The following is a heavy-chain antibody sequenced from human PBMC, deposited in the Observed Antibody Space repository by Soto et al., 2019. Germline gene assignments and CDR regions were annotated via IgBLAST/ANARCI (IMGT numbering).Heavy chain of an antibody. Sequence: GGSLRLSCTASGLSFGDFAMSWVRQAPGKGLEWVCFIRRKAYGGTRECAASVKGRFTISRDDPESTAYLQMNSLKTEDTGVYFCTRGFEYCGGTSCSYYHYGMDVWGQGTTVTVSS. D-gene: IGHD2-2*01. J-gene: IGHJ6*02. V-gene: IGHV3-49*04. CDR2: IRRKAYGGTR. CDR1: GLSFGDFA. CDR3: TRGFEYCGGTSCSYYHYGMDV.